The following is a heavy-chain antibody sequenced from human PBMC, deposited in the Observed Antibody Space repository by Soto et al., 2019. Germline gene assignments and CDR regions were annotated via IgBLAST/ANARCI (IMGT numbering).Heavy chain of an antibody. CDR2: IITIFGTA. D-gene: IGHD6-13*01. V-gene: IGHV1-69*13. J-gene: IGHJ3*02. Sequence: GASVKVSCKASGGTFSSYAISWVRQAPGQGLEWMGGIITIFGTANYAQKFQGRVTITADESTSTAYMELSSLRSEDTAVYYCASPGMTRGKRAFDIWGQGTMVTVSS. CDR3: ASPGMTRGKRAFDI. CDR1: GGTFSSYA.